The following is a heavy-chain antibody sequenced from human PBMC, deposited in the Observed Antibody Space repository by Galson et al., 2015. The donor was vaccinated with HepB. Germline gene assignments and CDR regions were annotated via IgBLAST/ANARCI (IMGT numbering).Heavy chain of an antibody. CDR1: GFTFDDYA. Sequence: SLRLSCAASGFTFDDYAMHWVRQAPGKGLEWVSGINWNSGSIDYADSVKGRFTISRDNAKNSLYLQMNSLRAEDTAFYYCAKDISGHYSGGTFDIWGQGTMVTVSS. J-gene: IGHJ3*02. CDR3: AKDISGHYSGGTFDI. CDR2: INWNSGSI. V-gene: IGHV3-9*01. D-gene: IGHD2-15*01.